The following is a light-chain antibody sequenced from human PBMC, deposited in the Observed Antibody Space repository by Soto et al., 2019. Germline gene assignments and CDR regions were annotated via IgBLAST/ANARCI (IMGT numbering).Light chain of an antibody. CDR2: GAS. CDR1: QSLNTS. V-gene: IGKV3-15*01. CDR3: HEYNTWPWT. J-gene: IGKJ1*01. Sequence: ETVMTQSPATLSVSPGEGATLSCRASQSLNTSLAWYQQKLGQAPRVLIYGASTRATGIPARFSGSGSGTEFTLTSSGLQSEDSGVYFCHEYNTWPWTFGQGTRVEIK.